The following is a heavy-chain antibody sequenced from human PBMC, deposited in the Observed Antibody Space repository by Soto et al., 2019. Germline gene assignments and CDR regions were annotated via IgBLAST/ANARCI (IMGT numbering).Heavy chain of an antibody. CDR1: GFTFSSYP. J-gene: IGHJ2*01. Sequence: GGSLRLSCAASGFTFSSYPMSWVRQAPGKGLEWVSAFSGSGGSTYYADSVKGRSTISRDNSKNTLYLQMTSLGAEDTAVYYCAKWAPGKAVAGTDYWYLELWGRGTLVTVSS. V-gene: IGHV3-23*01. D-gene: IGHD6-19*01. CDR2: FSGSGGST. CDR3: AKWAPGKAVAGTDYWYLEL.